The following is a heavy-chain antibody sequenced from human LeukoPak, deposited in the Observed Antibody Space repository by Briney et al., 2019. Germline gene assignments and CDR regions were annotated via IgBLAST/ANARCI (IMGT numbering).Heavy chain of an antibody. D-gene: IGHD1-26*01. CDR1: GFTFSSYG. CDR3: AKDSKTYSGSYGVDY. V-gene: IGHV3-30*02. CDR2: IRYDGSNK. Sequence: GGSLRLSCAASGFTFSSYGMHWVRQAPGKGLEWVAFIRYDGSNKYYADSVKGRFTISRDNSKNTLYLQMNSLRAEDTAVYYCAKDSKTYSGSYGVDYWGQGTLVTVSS. J-gene: IGHJ4*02.